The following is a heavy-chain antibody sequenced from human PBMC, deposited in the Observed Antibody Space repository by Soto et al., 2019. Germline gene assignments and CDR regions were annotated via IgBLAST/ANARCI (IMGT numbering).Heavy chain of an antibody. J-gene: IGHJ4*02. D-gene: IGHD5-12*01. CDR3: SRDLGSGYVRFH. V-gene: IGHV3-49*03. Sequence: HPGGSLRLSCRASGFTFGDYGMSWFRQAPGKGLEWVGITRSRDYGGTTEYAASVKGRFTISRDDSKSIAYLQMNSLKTEDTAVYYCSRDLGSGYVRFHWGQGTLVTVSS. CDR2: TRSRDYGGTT. CDR1: GFTFGDYG.